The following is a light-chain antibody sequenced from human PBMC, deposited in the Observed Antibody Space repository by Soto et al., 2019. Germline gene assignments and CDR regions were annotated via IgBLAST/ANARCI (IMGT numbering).Light chain of an antibody. V-gene: IGLV2-23*03. CDR1: SSDVGSYNL. J-gene: IGLJ1*01. CDR3: CSYAGSSTFPYV. Sequence: QSALTQPASVSGSPGQSITISCTGTSSDVGSYNLVSWYQQHPGKAPKLMIYEGSKRPSGISNRFSGSKSGNTASLTISGLQAADEADYHCCSYAGSSTFPYVFGTGTKLTVL. CDR2: EGS.